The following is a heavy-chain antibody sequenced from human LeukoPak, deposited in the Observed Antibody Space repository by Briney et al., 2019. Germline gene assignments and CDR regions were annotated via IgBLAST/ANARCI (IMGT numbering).Heavy chain of an antibody. J-gene: IGHJ3*02. CDR1: GYTFTSYG. V-gene: IGHV1-18*01. CDR2: ISAYNGNT. Sequence: GASVKVSCKSSGYTFTSYGISWVRQAPGQGLEWMGWISAYNGNTNYAQKLQGRVTMTTDTSTSTAYMELRSLRSDDTAVYYCASPFGYCSGGSCYSGSSRAFDIWGQGTMVTVSS. CDR3: ASPFGYCSGGSCYSGSSRAFDI. D-gene: IGHD2-15*01.